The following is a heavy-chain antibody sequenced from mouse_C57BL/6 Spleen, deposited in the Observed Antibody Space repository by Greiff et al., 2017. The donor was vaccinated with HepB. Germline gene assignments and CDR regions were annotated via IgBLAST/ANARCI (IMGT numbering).Heavy chain of an antibody. CDR2: IDPSDSET. CDR3: ARDYYSNSHWDVDV. CDR1: GYTFTSYW. Sequence: QVQLQQPGAELVRPGSSVKLSCKASGYTFTSYWMHWVKQRPIQGLEWIGNIDPSDSETHYNQKFKDKATLTVDKSSSTAYMQLSSLTSEDSAVYYWARDYYSNSHWDVDVWGTGTTVTVSS. J-gene: IGHJ1*03. V-gene: IGHV1-52*01. D-gene: IGHD2-5*01.